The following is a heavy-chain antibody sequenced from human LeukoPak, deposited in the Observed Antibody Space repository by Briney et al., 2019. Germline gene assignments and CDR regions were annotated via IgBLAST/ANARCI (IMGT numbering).Heavy chain of an antibody. J-gene: IGHJ6*03. CDR1: GFTFDDYA. D-gene: IGHD4-11*01. CDR3: AKGSVTTGLYYYYYMDV. Sequence: GRSLRLSCAASGFTFDDYAMHWVRQAPGKGLEWVSAISGSGGSTYYADSVKGRFTISRDNSKNTLYLQMNSLRAEDTAVYYCAKGSVTTGLYYYYYMDVWGKGTTVTVSS. V-gene: IGHV3-23*01. CDR2: ISGSGGST.